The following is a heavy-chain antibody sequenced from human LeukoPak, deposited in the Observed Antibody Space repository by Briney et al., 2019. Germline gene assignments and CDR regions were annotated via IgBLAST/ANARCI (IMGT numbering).Heavy chain of an antibody. D-gene: IGHD4-17*01. Sequence: ASVKVSCKASGYTFTSYGISWVRQAPGQGLEWMGWISAYNGNTNYAQKLQGRVTMTTDTSTSTAYMELRSLRSDDTAVYYCARVTRRYGYGDYAGPNWFEPWGQGTLVTVSS. J-gene: IGHJ5*02. CDR2: ISAYNGNT. V-gene: IGHV1-18*01. CDR3: ARVTRRYGYGDYAGPNWFEP. CDR1: GYTFTSYG.